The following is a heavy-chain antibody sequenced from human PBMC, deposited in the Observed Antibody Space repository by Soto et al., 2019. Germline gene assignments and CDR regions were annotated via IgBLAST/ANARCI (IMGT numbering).Heavy chain of an antibody. D-gene: IGHD2-2*02. Sequence: ASVKVSCKASGGTFSSYAISWVRQAPGQGLEWMGGIIPIFGTANYAQKFQGRVTITADESTSTAYMELSSLRSEDTAVYYCAIGGYCSSTSCYTRPHYYYYGMDVWGQGTTVTVSS. CDR2: IIPIFGTA. J-gene: IGHJ6*02. V-gene: IGHV1-69*13. CDR1: GGTFSSYA. CDR3: AIGGYCSSTSCYTRPHYYYYGMDV.